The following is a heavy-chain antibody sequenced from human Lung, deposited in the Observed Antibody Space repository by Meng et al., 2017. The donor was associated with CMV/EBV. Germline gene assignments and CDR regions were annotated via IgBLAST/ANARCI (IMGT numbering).Heavy chain of an antibody. Sequence: GESXKISCAASGFTFSNACMTWVRQAPGKGLEWVGRIKTKTDGGTTDYPAPVKARFTISRDDSKNTLFLQMNSLKTEDTAVYYCTKLDGSGSSASDYWGQGTXVTVSS. CDR1: GFTFSNAC. D-gene: IGHD3-10*01. J-gene: IGHJ4*02. V-gene: IGHV3-15*01. CDR2: IKTKTDGGTT. CDR3: TKLDGSGSSASDY.